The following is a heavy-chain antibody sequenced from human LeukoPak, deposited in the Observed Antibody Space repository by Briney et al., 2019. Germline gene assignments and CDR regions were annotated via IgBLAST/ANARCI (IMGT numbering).Heavy chain of an antibody. CDR2: IYYSGST. V-gene: IGHV4-59*08. Sequence: PSETLSLICTVSGGSISSYYWSWIRQPPGKGLEWIGYIYYSGSTNYNPSLKSRVTISVDTSKNQFSLKLSSVTAADTAVYYCARHFWGLDYWGQGTLVTVST. D-gene: IGHD7-27*01. CDR3: ARHFWGLDY. CDR1: GGSISSYY. J-gene: IGHJ4*02.